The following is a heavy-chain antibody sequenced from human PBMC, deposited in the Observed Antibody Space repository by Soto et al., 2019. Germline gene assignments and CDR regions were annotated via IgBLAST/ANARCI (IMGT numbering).Heavy chain of an antibody. CDR3: ARDRDDHYDSSGYYAGHAFDI. CDR1: GYSISSGYY. J-gene: IGHJ3*02. D-gene: IGHD3-22*01. CDR2: IYHSGST. Sequence: PSLTCAVSGYSISSGYYWGWIRQPPGKGLEWIGSIYHSGSTYYNPSLKSRVTISVDTSKNQFSLKLSSVTAADTAVYYCARDRDDHYDSSGYYAGHAFDIWGQGTMVTVSS. V-gene: IGHV4-38-2*02.